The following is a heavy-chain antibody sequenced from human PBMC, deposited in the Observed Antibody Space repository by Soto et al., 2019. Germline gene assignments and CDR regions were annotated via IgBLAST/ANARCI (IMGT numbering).Heavy chain of an antibody. D-gene: IGHD3-3*01. V-gene: IGHV1-18*01. CDR2: IRVSDGLI. Sequence: QVYLVQSGGEVKKPGTSVKVSCKTSGYTFSSYGISWVRQAPGQGLEWVGWIRVSDGLITYAESMEGRVTVTIDSYTSTAYMELRSRRPDDTAVYYCARDANYEPDYWGQGTLVTVSS. CDR1: GYTFSSYG. J-gene: IGHJ4*02. CDR3: ARDANYEPDY.